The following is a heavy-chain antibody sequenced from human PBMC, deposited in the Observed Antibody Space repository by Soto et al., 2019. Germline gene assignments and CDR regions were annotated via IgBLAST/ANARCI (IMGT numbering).Heavy chain of an antibody. CDR2: INAGNGNT. D-gene: IGHD4-17*01. J-gene: IGHJ4*02. CDR1: GYTFTDYA. Sequence: QVHLVQSGADVKKPGASVKISCEASGYTFTDYAIHWVRQAPGHVLEWMGWINAGNGNTKYSQKFQDRVNIIRDTYASTAYRELNSRNSEDTAMYYCASMNDYCDYEGRDCWGQGTLVTVSS. CDR3: ASMNDYCDYEGRDC. V-gene: IGHV1-3*01.